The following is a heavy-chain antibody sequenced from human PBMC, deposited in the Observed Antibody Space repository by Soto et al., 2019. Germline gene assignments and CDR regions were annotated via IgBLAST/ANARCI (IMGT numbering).Heavy chain of an antibody. CDR3: VHSSSWSWLDP. CDR2: ISYDGRVQ. D-gene: IGHD6-13*01. J-gene: IGHJ5*02. CDR1: GFTFSSYG. V-gene: IGHV3-30*03. Sequence: QVQLVESGGGVVQPGRSLRLSCAASGFTFSSYGMHWVRQAPGEGLEWVAVISYDGRVQYYADSVKGRFTISRDNSKNTLYLEMNSLRAEDSAVYYCVHSSSWSWLDPWGQGTLVTVSS.